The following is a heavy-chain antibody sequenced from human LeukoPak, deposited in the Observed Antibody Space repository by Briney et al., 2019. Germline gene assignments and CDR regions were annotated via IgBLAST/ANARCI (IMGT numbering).Heavy chain of an antibody. CDR3: AKARATIYYFDC. CDR1: GFTFSTFA. V-gene: IGHV3-23*01. D-gene: IGHD5-12*01. Sequence: PGGSLRLSCAASGFTFSTFAMSWVRQAPGKGLEWVSAISASDTSTYYADSVKGRFTTSRDNSKNTLYLQMNSLRAEDTAVYYCAKARATIYYFDCWGQGTLVTVSS. J-gene: IGHJ4*02. CDR2: ISASDTST.